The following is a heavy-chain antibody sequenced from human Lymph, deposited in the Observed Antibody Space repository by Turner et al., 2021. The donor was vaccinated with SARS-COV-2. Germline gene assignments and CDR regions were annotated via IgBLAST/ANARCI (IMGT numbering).Heavy chain of an antibody. J-gene: IGHJ3*02. CDR3: ARRHSGNYDAFDI. D-gene: IGHD1-26*01. V-gene: IGHV1-69*10. CDR1: GGTFSTYV. CDR2: IIPILGRA. Sequence: QFQLCPSGAEVEKPGSSVNVSCRAPGGTFSTYVISWVRQAPGQGLEGMGWIIPILGRANYAQEFQGRVTITADKSTSTAYMELSSLRSEDTAVYHCARRHSGNYDAFDIWGQGTMVTVSS.